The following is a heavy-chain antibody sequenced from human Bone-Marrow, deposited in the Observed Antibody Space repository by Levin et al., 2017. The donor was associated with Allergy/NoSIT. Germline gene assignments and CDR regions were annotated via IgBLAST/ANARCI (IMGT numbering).Heavy chain of an antibody. CDR2: VDGVGRT. J-gene: IGHJ4*02. D-gene: IGHD1-26*01. CDR1: GFTFTNYP. CDR3: ARGWAAPDF. Sequence: GESLKISCAASGFTFTNYPMSWVRQAPGKGLEWVSSVDGVGRTNYADSVKGRFTISRDNSKNTLYLQMNSLRVEDTAIYYCARGWAAPDFWGQGTLVTVSS. V-gene: IGHV3-23*01.